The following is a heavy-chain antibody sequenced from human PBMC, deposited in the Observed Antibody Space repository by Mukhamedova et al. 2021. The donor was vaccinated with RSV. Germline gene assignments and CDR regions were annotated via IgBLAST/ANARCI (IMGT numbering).Heavy chain of an antibody. CDR2: ISGGSTYS. V-gene: IGHV3-11*05. Sequence: GKGLEWVSHISGGSTYSNYADSVKGRFTISRDNTDKSVFLLMNSLRPEDTATYYCARVDVFNPRLLYAMDLCGLGTTVTVSS. J-gene: IGHJ6*02. CDR3: ARVDVFNPRLLYAMDL. D-gene: IGHD2/OR15-2a*01.